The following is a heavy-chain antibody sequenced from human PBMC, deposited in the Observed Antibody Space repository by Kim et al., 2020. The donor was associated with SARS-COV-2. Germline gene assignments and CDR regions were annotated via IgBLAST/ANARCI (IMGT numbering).Heavy chain of an antibody. Sequence: GGSLRLSCAVSGFTFSSYGMHWVRQAPGKGLEWVAVISYDGSNKYYADSVKGRFTISRDNSKNTLYLQMNSLRAEDTAVYYCAKGSITIFGVAVSGNWFDPWGQGTLVTVSS. CDR3: AKGSITIFGVAVSGNWFDP. CDR1: GFTFSSYG. J-gene: IGHJ5*02. CDR2: ISYDGSNK. D-gene: IGHD3-3*01. V-gene: IGHV3-30*18.